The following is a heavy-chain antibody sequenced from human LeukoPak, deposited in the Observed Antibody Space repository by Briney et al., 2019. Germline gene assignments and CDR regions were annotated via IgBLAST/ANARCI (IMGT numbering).Heavy chain of an antibody. D-gene: IGHD5-18*01. CDR3: ARDPQEDDGYGAFDI. J-gene: IGHJ3*02. Sequence: GGSLRLSCAGSGFSISNYGMNWVRQAPGKGLEWVSYISSSSSTIYYADSVKGRFTISRDNAKNSLYLQMNSLRDEDTAVYYCARDPQEDDGYGAFDIWGQGTMVTVSS. CDR1: GFSISNYG. CDR2: ISSSSSTI. V-gene: IGHV3-48*02.